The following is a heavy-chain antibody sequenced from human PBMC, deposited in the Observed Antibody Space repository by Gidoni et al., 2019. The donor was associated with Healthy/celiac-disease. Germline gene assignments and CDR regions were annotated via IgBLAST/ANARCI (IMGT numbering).Heavy chain of an antibody. CDR2: IYYSGGT. V-gene: IGHV4-31*03. CDR1: GGTISSGGYY. J-gene: IGHJ3*02. CDR3: ARDGSSPYDAFDI. Sequence: QVQLQASGPGLVKPSQTLSLTCTVSGGTISSGGYYWSWIRQHPGKGLEWIGYIYYSGGTYYNPSLKSRVTISVDTSKNQFSLKLSSVTAADTAVYYCARDGSSPYDAFDIWGQGTMVTVSS.